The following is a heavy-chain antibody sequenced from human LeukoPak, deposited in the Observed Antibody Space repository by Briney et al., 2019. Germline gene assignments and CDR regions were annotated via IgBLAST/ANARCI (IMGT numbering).Heavy chain of an antibody. CDR1: GFTFSSFV. J-gene: IGHJ4*02. D-gene: IGHD6-19*01. CDR3: VNQISGWVY. Sequence: GRSLRLSCSASGFTFSSFVMHWVRQAPGKGLEYVSSITSSGGSTYYADSVKGRFTISRDNSKNTLYLQMSSLRPEDTAMYYCVNQISGWVYWGQGTMVTVSS. CDR2: ITSSGGST. V-gene: IGHV3-64D*06.